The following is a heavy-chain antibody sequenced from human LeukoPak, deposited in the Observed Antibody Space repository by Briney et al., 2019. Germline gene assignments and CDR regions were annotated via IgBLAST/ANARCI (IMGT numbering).Heavy chain of an antibody. J-gene: IGHJ4*02. CDR1: GFSLSTSGL. CDR2: INHSGST. Sequence: SGPALVKPTQTLTLTCTFSGFSLSTSGLCVSWIRQPPGKGLEWIGEINHSGSTNYNPSLKSRVTISVDTSKNQFSLKLSSVTAADTAVYYCARRAVSSGYYYRQYYFDYWGQGTLVTVSS. D-gene: IGHD3-22*01. V-gene: IGHV4-39*07. CDR3: ARRAVSSGYYYRQYYFDY.